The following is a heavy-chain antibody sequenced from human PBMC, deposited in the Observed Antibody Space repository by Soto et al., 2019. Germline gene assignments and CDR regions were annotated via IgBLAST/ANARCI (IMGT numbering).Heavy chain of an antibody. D-gene: IGHD3-3*01. V-gene: IGHV1-46*01. CDR3: GRDLLAVDLEYGMDV. J-gene: IGHJ6*02. CDR1: GYTFTSYS. CDR2: INHSGGST. Sequence: QVQLVQSGAEVKKPGASVKVSCKASGYTFTSYSMHWVRQAPGQGLEWMGRINHSGGSTSYAQKFQGRVTMTRETSTSIVYLELSSLRSEETDVSYCGRDLLAVDLEYGMDVWGQGTTVTVSS.